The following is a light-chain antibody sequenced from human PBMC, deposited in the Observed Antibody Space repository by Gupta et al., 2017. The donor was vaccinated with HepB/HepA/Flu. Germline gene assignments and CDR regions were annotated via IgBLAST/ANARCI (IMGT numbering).Light chain of an antibody. CDR1: SGHSSYI. CDR3: ETWDSSTRV. CDR2: LEGSGNY. Sequence: QPVLTQSSSASASLGSSVKLTCTLSSGHSSYIIAWHQQQPGKAPRYLMKLEGSGNYNTGSGVPDRFSGSSSGADRYLTISNLHSEDDSDYYCETWDSSTRVFGGGTKLTVL. J-gene: IGLJ3*02. V-gene: IGLV4-60*03.